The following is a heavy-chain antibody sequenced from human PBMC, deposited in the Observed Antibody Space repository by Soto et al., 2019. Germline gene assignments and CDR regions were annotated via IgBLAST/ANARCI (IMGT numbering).Heavy chain of an antibody. D-gene: IGHD3-10*01. Sequence: SETLSLTCSVSGDSISTNAYYWTWIRQHQAKGMEWLGYIFYSGDTNYNPSLKSRVTISVDTSKNQFSLKLSSVTAADTAVYYCARAPRGNYGYPSYFDYWGQGTLVTVS. CDR1: GDSISTNAYY. J-gene: IGHJ4*02. V-gene: IGHV4-61*08. CDR2: IFYSGDT. CDR3: ARAPRGNYGYPSYFDY.